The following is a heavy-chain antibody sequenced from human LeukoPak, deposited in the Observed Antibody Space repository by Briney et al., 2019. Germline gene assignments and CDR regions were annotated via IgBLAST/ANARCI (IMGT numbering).Heavy chain of an antibody. CDR2: IYSGDST. J-gene: IGHJ6*04. Sequence: GGSLRLSCAASGFTVSSNYMSWVRQAPGKGLEWVSVIYSGDSTYYADSVKGRFTISRDNSKNTLYLQMNSLRAEDTAVYYCASPLRGRRYGMDVWGKGTTVTVSS. V-gene: IGHV3-53*01. CDR1: GFTVSSNY. D-gene: IGHD3-16*01. CDR3: ASPLRGRRYGMDV.